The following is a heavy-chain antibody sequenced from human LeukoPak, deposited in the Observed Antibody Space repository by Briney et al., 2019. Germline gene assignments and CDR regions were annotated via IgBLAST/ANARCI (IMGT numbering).Heavy chain of an antibody. J-gene: IGHJ5*02. CDR2: ISNSGRT. CDR1: GASVTIDY. CDR3: TRHYDSDSSGDPDWFDP. V-gene: IGHV4-59*08. D-gene: IGHD3-22*01. Sequence: SETLSLTCSVSGASVTIDYWSWIRQPPGKGLEWIGQISNSGRTTYRSSLKSRVTISLDTSRNQFSLKLTSVTAADTAIYYCTRHYDSDSSGDPDWFDPWGQGTLVTVSS.